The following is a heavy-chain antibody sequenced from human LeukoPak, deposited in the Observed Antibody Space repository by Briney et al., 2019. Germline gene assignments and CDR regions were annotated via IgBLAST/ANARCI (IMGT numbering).Heavy chain of an antibody. J-gene: IGHJ6*02. CDR1: GFTFSSYA. CDR3: AKTGAVMGPAYYYYGMDV. V-gene: IGHV3-23*01. CDR2: ISGSGGST. D-gene: IGHD3-3*01. Sequence: GGSLRLSCAASGFTFSSYAMSWVRQAPGKGLEWVSAISGSGGSTYYADSVKGRFTISRDNSKNTLYLQMNSLRAEDTAVYYCAKTGAVMGPAYYYYGMDVRGQGTTVTVSS.